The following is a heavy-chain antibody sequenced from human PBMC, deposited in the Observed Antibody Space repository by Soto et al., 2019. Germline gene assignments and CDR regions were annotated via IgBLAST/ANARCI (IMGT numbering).Heavy chain of an antibody. D-gene: IGHD1-1*01. V-gene: IGHV1-3*01. CDR3: ARDFAEPSSNTRDVCSFDV. CDR1: GYTCINYA. J-gene: IGHJ6*02. Sequence: QLVQSGAGVKSPGASVTLSCKGSGYTCINYAIHWVRQAPGRGLEWMGWISVGNSGTQYSQKYQGRVSITRDTAASTVYMELRSLRAEGTAVYYCARDFAEPSSNTRDVCSFDVWGQGTTVTVSS. CDR2: ISVGNSGT.